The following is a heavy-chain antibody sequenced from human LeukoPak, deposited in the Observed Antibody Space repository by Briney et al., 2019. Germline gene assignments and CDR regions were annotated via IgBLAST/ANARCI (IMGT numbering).Heavy chain of an antibody. CDR3: ARSLGYYYDSSGYPDY. D-gene: IGHD3-22*01. CDR2: INPSGGST. CDR1: GYTFTSYY. J-gene: IGHJ4*02. Sequence: ASVKVSCKASGYTFTSYYMHWVRQAPGQGLEWMGIINPSGGSTSYAQKFQGRVTMTRDTSTSTVYMELGSLRSEDTAVYYCARSLGYYYDSSGYPDYWGQGTLVTVSS. V-gene: IGHV1-46*01.